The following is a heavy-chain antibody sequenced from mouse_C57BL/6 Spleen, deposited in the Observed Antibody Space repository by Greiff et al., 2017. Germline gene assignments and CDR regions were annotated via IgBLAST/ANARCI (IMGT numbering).Heavy chain of an antibody. CDR2: IFPGSGST. J-gene: IGHJ4*01. CDR1: GYTFTDYY. V-gene: IGHV1-75*01. CDR3: ARAPPPDYYGSSVYYYAMDY. Sequence: QVQLQQSGPELVKPGASVKISCKASGYTFTDYYINWVKQRPGQGLEWIGWIFPGSGSTYNTEQFTGKAICTLDISSSTAFMLLSSLTSDYSSFYFCARAPPPDYYGSSVYYYAMDYWGQGTSVTVSS. D-gene: IGHD1-1*01.